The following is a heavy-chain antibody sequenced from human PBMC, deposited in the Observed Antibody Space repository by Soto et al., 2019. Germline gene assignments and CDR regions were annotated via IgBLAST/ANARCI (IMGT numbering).Heavy chain of an antibody. CDR1: GGSISSSSYY. V-gene: IGHV4-39*01. J-gene: IGHJ5*02. D-gene: IGHD6-13*01. CDR3: AIRIAAAVANWFDP. Sequence: SETLSLTCTVSGGSISSSSYYWGWIRQPPGKGLEWIGSIYYSGSTYYNPSLKSRVTISVDTSKNQFSLKLSSVTAADTAVYYCAIRIAAAVANWFDPCGQGTLVTVSS. CDR2: IYYSGST.